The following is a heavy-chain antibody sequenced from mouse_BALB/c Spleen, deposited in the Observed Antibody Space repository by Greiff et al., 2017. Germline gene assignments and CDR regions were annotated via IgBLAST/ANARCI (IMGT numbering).Heavy chain of an antibody. V-gene: IGHV3-6*02. J-gene: IGHJ4*01. CDR2: ISYDGSN. D-gene: IGHD1-2*01. CDR3: AREALHYYGYSPYAMDY. CDR1: GYSITSGYY. Sequence: EVKVEESGPGLVKPSQSLSLTCSVTGYSITSGYYWNWIRQFPGNKLEWMGYISYDGSNNYNPSLKNRISITRDTSKNQFFLKLNSVTTEDTATYYCAREALHYYGYSPYAMDYWGQGTSVTVSS.